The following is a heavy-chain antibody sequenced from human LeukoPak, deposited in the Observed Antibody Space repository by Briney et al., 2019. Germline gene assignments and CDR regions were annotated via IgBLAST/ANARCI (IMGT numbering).Heavy chain of an antibody. CDR1: GVSISSSNSY. J-gene: IGHJ3*02. CDR2: IYYSGNT. D-gene: IGHD3-22*01. CDR3: ARLTTMIEPLGAFDI. V-gene: IGHV4-39*01. Sequence: SETLSLTCTVSGVSISSSNSYWGWIRQPPGKGLEWIGSIYYSGNTYYNASLKSQVSISIDTSKNQFSLKLTSVTAADTAVYYCARLTTMIEPLGAFDIWGQGTMVTVSS.